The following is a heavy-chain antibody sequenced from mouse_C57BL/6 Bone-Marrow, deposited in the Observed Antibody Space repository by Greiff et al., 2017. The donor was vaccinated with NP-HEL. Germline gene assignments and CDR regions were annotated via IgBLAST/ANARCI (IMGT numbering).Heavy chain of an antibody. CDR3: ARYSITTVVGYAMDY. CDR1: GYTFTNYW. J-gene: IGHJ4*01. V-gene: IGHV1-63*01. D-gene: IGHD1-1*01. Sequence: VQLQESGAELVRPGTSVKMSCKASGYTFTNYWIGWAKQRPGHGLEWIGDIYPGGGYTNYNEKFKGKGTLTADKSSSTAYMQFSSLTSEDSAIYYCARYSITTVVGYAMDYWGQGTSVTVSS. CDR2: IYPGGGYT.